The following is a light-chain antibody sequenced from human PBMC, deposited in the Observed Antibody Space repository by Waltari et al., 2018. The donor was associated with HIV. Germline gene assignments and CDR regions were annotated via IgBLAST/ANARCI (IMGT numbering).Light chain of an antibody. J-gene: IGKJ4*01. CDR3: QQYTSFPLT. CDR2: CAS. CDR1: QDITNL. Sequence: DVQMTQSPSSLSASIGDRVIISCRASQDITNLLAWFQQRPGKAPKSLIYCASTLQTGVPSSKFIGAGSGTDFTLTISDLQPEDVATYYCQQYTSFPLTFGGGTTVEI. V-gene: IGKV1-16*02.